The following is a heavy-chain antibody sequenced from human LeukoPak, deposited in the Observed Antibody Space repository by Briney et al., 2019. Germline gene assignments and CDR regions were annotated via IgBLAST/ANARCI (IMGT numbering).Heavy chain of an antibody. CDR1: GDSITSGSYY. CDR3: ARHKVLRYFDWLLPTAGYYGMDV. V-gene: IGHV4-61*02. Sequence: SETLSLTCTVSGDSITSGSYYWSWIRQPAGKGLEWVGRIYTSGNTNYNPSLKSRVTISVDTSKNQFSLKLSSVTAADTAVYYCARHKVLRYFDWLLPTAGYYGMDVWGKGTTVTVSS. J-gene: IGHJ6*04. CDR2: IYTSGNT. D-gene: IGHD3-9*01.